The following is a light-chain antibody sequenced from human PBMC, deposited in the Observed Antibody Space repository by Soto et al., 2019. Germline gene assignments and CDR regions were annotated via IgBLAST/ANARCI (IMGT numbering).Light chain of an antibody. CDR3: QQRYRWPAT. V-gene: IGKV3-11*01. CDR1: QSVTNF. J-gene: IGKJ1*01. CDR2: NAS. Sequence: EIVLTQSPGTLFLSPGERATLSCRASQSVTNFLAWYQQKPGQSPSLLIYNASHRATGIPARFSGSGSGTDFTLTISSLEPEDFAVYYCQQRYRWPATFRQGTKVDIK.